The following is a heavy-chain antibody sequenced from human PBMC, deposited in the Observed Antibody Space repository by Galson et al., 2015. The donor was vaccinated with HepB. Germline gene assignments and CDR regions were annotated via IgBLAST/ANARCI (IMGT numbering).Heavy chain of an antibody. CDR1: GFTFSDHY. Sequence: SLRLSCAASGFTFSDHYMDWVRQAPGKGLEWVANINDYGSAKYYVDSVKGRFTISRDNAKNSLYLQMNSLRAEDTTVYYCARDRLRVGATGGFDYWGQGALVTVSS. V-gene: IGHV3-7*03. CDR3: ARDRLRVGATGGFDY. J-gene: IGHJ4*02. CDR2: INDYGSAK. D-gene: IGHD1-26*01.